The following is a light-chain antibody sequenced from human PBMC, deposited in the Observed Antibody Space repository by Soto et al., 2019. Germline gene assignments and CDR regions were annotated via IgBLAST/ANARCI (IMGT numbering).Light chain of an antibody. CDR3: TSYAGNNIYV. V-gene: IGLV2-8*01. CDR1: SSDVGGYNY. J-gene: IGLJ1*01. Sequence: QSVLTQPPSASGSPGQSVTISCIGTSSDVGGYNYVSWYQQYPGKAPKLLIFEVTKRPSGVPNRFSGSKSGNTASLTVSGLQTEDEADYYCTSYAGNNIYVFGTGTKLTVL. CDR2: EVT.